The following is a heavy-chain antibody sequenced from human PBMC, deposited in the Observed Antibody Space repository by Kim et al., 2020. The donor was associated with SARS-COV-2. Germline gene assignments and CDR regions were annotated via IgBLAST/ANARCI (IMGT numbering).Heavy chain of an antibody. V-gene: IGHV1-46*01. CDR2: GGST. J-gene: IGHJ4*02. Sequence: GGSTRYAQKFQGRVTMTRDTSTSTVYMGLSRLRSGDTAVYYCASGGTTVYWGQGTLVTVSS. D-gene: IGHD4-17*01. CDR3: ASGGTTVY.